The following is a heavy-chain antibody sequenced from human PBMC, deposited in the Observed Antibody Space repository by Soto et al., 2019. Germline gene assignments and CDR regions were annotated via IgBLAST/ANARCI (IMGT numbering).Heavy chain of an antibody. CDR3: ARMESFGSLNWFDP. V-gene: IGHV1-8*02. D-gene: IGHD5-18*01. CDR2: MNPGSGDT. CDR1: GYTFTNND. J-gene: IGHJ5*02. Sequence: ASVKVSCKASGYTFTNNDVSWVRQATGQGLEWVGWMNPGSGDTGYAQKFQGRVTMTRDISIATAYMELNSLTSEDAAIYYCARMESFGSLNWFDPWGQGTLVTVSS.